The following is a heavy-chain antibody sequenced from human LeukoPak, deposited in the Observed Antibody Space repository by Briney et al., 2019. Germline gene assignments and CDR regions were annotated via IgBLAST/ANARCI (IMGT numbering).Heavy chain of an antibody. V-gene: IGHV4-34*01. CDR1: DGSISSYY. Sequence: SETLSLTCTVSDGSISSYYWSWIRQPPGKGLEWIGEINHSGSTNYNPSLKSRVTISVDTSKNQFSLKLSSVTAADTAAYYCARGWGPTVTKQPYAFDIWGQGTMVTVSS. D-gene: IGHD4-17*01. J-gene: IGHJ3*02. CDR3: ARGWGPTVTKQPYAFDI. CDR2: INHSGST.